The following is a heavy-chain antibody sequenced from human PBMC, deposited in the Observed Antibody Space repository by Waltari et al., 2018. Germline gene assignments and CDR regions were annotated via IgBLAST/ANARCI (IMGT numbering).Heavy chain of an antibody. CDR1: GFSPSTSGMC. Sequence: HVTLRDSGPALVKRTQTLTLTCTFSGFSPSTSGMCVRCIRQPPGKALEWLARIDWDDDKYYSTSLKTRLTISKDTSKNQVVLTMTNMDPVDTATYYCARTPGDYDSSYFDYWGQGTLVTVSS. J-gene: IGHJ4*02. V-gene: IGHV2-70*15. CDR2: IDWDDDK. D-gene: IGHD3-22*01. CDR3: ARTPGDYDSSYFDY.